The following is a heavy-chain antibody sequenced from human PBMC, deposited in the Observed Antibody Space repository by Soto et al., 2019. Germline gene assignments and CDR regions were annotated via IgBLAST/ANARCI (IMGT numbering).Heavy chain of an antibody. J-gene: IGHJ4*02. Sequence: GSLRLSCVASGFSFSRHWMHWVRQVPGNGLQWVSRIDNAGIGTGYADSVRGRFTVSRDNANNTLYLQMDSLRVEDSAVYFCARLRCFDPIHDFWGQGTLVTVSS. CDR2: IDNAGIGT. D-gene: IGHD3-16*01. CDR1: GFSFSRHW. CDR3: ARLRCFDPIHDF. V-gene: IGHV3-74*01.